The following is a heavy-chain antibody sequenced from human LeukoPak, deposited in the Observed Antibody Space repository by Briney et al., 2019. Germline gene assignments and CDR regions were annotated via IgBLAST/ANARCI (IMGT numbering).Heavy chain of an antibody. CDR1: GGSISSSSYY. J-gene: IGHJ3*02. CDR2: IYYSGST. V-gene: IGHV4-39*07. Sequence: SETLSLTCTVSGGSISSSSYYWGWIRQPPGKGLEWIVSIYYSGSTYYNPSLKSRVTISVDTSKNQFSLKLSSVTAADTAVYYCARIRITMVRGAVPHAFDIWGQGTMVTVSS. CDR3: ARIRITMVRGAVPHAFDI. D-gene: IGHD3-10*01.